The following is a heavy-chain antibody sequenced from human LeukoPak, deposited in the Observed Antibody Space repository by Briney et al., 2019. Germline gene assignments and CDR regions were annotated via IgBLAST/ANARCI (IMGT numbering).Heavy chain of an antibody. D-gene: IGHD3-3*01. Sequence: PGGSLRLSCAASGFTFSTYGMHWVRQAPGKGLAWVSRIKSDGSTNYADSVKGRFTISRDNAKNTLSLQMNSLRPEDTGVYYCARAPSEIGGYYPEYFRHWGQGTLVTVSS. CDR3: ARAPSEIGGYYPEYFRH. V-gene: IGHV3-74*01. CDR2: IKSDGST. CDR1: GFTFSTYG. J-gene: IGHJ1*01.